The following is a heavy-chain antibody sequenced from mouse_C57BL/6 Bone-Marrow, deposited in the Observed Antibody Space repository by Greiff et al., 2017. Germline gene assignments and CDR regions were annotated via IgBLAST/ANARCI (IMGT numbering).Heavy chain of an antibody. CDR3: AREGRGRYYFDY. CDR2: IYPRSGNT. D-gene: IGHD1-1*01. CDR1: GYTFTSYG. V-gene: IGHV1-81*01. Sequence: QVQLQQSGAELARPGASVKLSCKASGYTFTSYGISWVKQRTGQGLEWIGEIYPRSGNTYYNEKFKGKATLTADKSSSTAYMELRSLTSEDSAVYFCAREGRGRYYFDYWGQGTTLTVSS. J-gene: IGHJ2*01.